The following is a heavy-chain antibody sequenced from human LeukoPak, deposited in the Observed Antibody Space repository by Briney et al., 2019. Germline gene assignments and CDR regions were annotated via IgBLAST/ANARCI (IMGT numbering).Heavy chain of an antibody. V-gene: IGHV3-23*01. J-gene: IGHJ4*02. CDR2: ISGSGGST. Sequence: GGSLRLSCAASGFTFSSYAMSWVRQAPGKGLEWVSTISGSGGSTYYADSVKGRFTISRDTSKNTLYLQMNSLRAEDTAVYYCATTVVVMVFDYWGQGTLVTVSS. CDR1: GFTFSSYA. CDR3: ATTVVVMVFDY. D-gene: IGHD3-22*01.